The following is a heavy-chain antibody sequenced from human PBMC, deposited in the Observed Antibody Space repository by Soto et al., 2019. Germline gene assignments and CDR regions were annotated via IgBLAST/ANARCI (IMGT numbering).Heavy chain of an antibody. D-gene: IGHD3-10*01. CDR3: ARVWGGAFDF. CDR1: GGSISSYY. J-gene: IGHJ3*01. Sequence: SETLSLTCTVSGGSISSYYWSWIRQPPGKGLEWIGYIYYSGSTNYNPSLRGRLTISVDTSKNQFSLKLSSVTAADTAVYYCARVWGGAFDFWGQGTMVTVSS. V-gene: IGHV4-59*01. CDR2: IYYSGST.